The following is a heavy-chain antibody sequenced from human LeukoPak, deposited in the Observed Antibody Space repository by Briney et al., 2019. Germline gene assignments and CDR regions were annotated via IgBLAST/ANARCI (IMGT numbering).Heavy chain of an antibody. V-gene: IGHV1-2*02. J-gene: IGHJ4*02. CDR1: GYTFTDYY. Sequence: GASVKVSCKASGYTFTDYYMHWMRQAPGQGPEWMGWMNPTSGGANYAQKFQGRVTMTRDTSITTAYMEPSSLRSDDTAVYYCAPRRVAADKGFDYWGQGTLVTVSS. D-gene: IGHD6-19*01. CDR3: APRRVAADKGFDY. CDR2: MNPTSGGA.